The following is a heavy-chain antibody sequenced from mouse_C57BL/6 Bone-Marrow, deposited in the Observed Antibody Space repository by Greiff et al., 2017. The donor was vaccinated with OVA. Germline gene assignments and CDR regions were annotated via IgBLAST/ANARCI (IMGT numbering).Heavy chain of an antibody. J-gene: IGHJ2*01. CDR2: ISDGGSYT. D-gene: IGHD2-1*01. V-gene: IGHV5-4*03. CDR3: ARGGYYGNYLYYFDY. Sequence: DVMLVESGGGLVKPGGSLKLSCAASGFTFSSYAMSWVRQTPEKRLEWVATISDGGSYTYYPDNVKGRFTISRDNAKNNLYLQMSQLKYEDTARDYCARGGYYGNYLYYFDYWGQGTTRTVSS. CDR1: GFTFSSYA.